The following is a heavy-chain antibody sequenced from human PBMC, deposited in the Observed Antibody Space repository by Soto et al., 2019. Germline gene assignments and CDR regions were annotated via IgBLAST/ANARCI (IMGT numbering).Heavy chain of an antibody. D-gene: IGHD2-2*01. CDR1: GFTFSTYA. J-gene: IGHJ4*02. V-gene: IGHV3-23*01. CDR2: INDSGDKT. Sequence: GGSLRLSCAASGFTFSTYAMSWIRQAPGKGLEWVSGINDSGDKTNYADSVKGRFTISRDNSKNTLYLQMSSLRPEDKAVYYCAKDWGCRTTNCYFDYWGQGALVTVSS. CDR3: AKDWGCRTTNCYFDY.